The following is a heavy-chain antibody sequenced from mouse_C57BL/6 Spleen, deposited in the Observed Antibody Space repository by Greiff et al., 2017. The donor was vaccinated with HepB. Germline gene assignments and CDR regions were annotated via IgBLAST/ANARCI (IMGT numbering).Heavy chain of an antibody. V-gene: IGHV1-61*01. J-gene: IGHJ1*03. CDR2: IYPSDSET. D-gene: IGHD2-4*01. CDR1: GYTFTSYW. CDR3: ARQGLYDYEDWYFDV. Sequence: QVQLQQPGAELVRPGSSVKLSCKASGYTFTSYWMDWVKQRPGQGLEWIGNIYPSDSETHYNQKFKDKATLTVDKSSSTAYMQLSSLTSEDSAVYYCARQGLYDYEDWYFDVWGTGTTVTVSS.